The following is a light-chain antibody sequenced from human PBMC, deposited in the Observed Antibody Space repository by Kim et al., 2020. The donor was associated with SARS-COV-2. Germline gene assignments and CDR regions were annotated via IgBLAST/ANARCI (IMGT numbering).Light chain of an antibody. Sequence: GQRVPISCSGSSSNIGSYGVSWYQHLPGTAPRLLIYNTSQRPSGVPDRISGSKSGTSVSLAVSGLQSEDEADYFCAAWDDILNVWVFGGGTQLTVL. V-gene: IGLV1-44*01. CDR3: AAWDDILNVWV. CDR1: SSNIGSYG. CDR2: NTS. J-gene: IGLJ3*02.